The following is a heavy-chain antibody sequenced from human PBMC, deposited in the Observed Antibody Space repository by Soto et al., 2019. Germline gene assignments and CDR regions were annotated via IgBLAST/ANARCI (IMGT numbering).Heavy chain of an antibody. Sequence: GASVKVSCKASGYTFTSYGISWVRQAPGQGLEWMGWISAYNGNTNYAQKLQGRATMTTDTSTSTAYMELRSLRSDDTAVYYCARGTRKDYSNYHYYYYMDVWGKGTTVTVSS. D-gene: IGHD4-4*01. V-gene: IGHV1-18*01. J-gene: IGHJ6*03. CDR1: GYTFTSYG. CDR3: ARGTRKDYSNYHYYYYMDV. CDR2: ISAYNGNT.